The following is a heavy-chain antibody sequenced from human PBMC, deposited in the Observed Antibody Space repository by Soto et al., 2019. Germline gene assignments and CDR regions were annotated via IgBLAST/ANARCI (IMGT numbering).Heavy chain of an antibody. V-gene: IGHV4-59*01. Sequence: QVQLQESGPGLVKPSETLSLTCTVSGGSISSYYWSWIRQPPGKGLEWIGYIYYSGSTNYNPSLKSRVTISVDTSKNQFSLKLSSVTAADTAVYYCAREAPRSSSWYEGIDFWGQGTMVTVSS. CDR2: IYYSGST. D-gene: IGHD6-13*01. CDR3: AREAPRSSSWYEGIDF. CDR1: GGSISSYY. J-gene: IGHJ3*01.